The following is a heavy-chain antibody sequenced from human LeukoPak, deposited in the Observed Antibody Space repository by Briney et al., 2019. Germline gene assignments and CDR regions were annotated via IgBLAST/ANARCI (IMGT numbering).Heavy chain of an antibody. V-gene: IGHV1-8*01. J-gene: IGHJ4*02. D-gene: IGHD3-3*01. CDR3: ARRPVSKTYYDFWSGYYTPDY. Sequence: ASVKVSCKASGYTFTSYDINWVRQATGQGLEWMGWMNPNSGNTGYAQKFQGSVTMTRNTSISTAYMELSSLRSEDTAVYYCARRPVSKTYYDFWSGYYTPDYWGQGTLVTVSS. CDR2: MNPNSGNT. CDR1: GYTFTSYD.